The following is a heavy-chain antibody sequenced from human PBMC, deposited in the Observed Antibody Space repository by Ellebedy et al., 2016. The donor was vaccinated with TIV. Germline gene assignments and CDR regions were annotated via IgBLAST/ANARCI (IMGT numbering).Heavy chain of an antibody. CDR1: GFTFSGYY. V-gene: IGHV3-11*01. CDR3: ARLGVIAAAGASDS. Sequence: GESLKISCAASGFTFSGYYMSWFRQAPGKGPEWVSYISYTGDLMYYADSVKDRFTTSRDNAGNSLYLQMNSLRAEDTAVYYCARLGVIAAAGASDSWGQGTLVIVSS. D-gene: IGHD6-13*01. J-gene: IGHJ4*02. CDR2: ISYTGDLM.